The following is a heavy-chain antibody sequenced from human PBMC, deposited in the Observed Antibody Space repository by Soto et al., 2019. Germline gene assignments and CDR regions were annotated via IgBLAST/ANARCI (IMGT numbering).Heavy chain of an antibody. J-gene: IGHJ5*02. D-gene: IGHD2-15*01. CDR2: INAGNGNT. Sequence: ASLKVACKTSGYTFTSYAMRCVRHTHGQRLEWIGWINAGNGNTKYSQKFQGRVTITRDTSASTAYMEMSSLRSEDTAVYYCARVRYCNGGSCSWFDTWGQGTLVTVSS. V-gene: IGHV1-3*01. CDR3: ARVRYCNGGSCSWFDT. CDR1: GYTFTSYA.